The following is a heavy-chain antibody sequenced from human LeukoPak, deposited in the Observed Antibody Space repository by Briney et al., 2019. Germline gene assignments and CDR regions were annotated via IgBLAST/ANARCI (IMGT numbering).Heavy chain of an antibody. V-gene: IGHV1-69*13. CDR2: IIPIFGTA. D-gene: IGHD3-22*01. CDR1: GGTFSSYA. J-gene: IGHJ4*02. Sequence: RASVKVSCTASGGTFSSYAISWVRQAPGQGLEWMGGIIPIFGTANYAQKFQGRVTITADESTSTAYMELSSLRSEDTAVYYCARPEDYDSSGYYRYWGQGTLVTVSS. CDR3: ARPEDYDSSGYYRY.